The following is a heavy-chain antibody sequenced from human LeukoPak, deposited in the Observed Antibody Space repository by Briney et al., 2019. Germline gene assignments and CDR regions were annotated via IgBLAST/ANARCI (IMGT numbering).Heavy chain of an antibody. D-gene: IGHD2-15*01. CDR3: ARVGYCSGAGCYSIGGFRAFDV. Sequence: SETLSLTCSVSGYSISSGYYWGWIRQPPGKGLEWIGSIYHSGSTYYNPSLKSRVTISVDTSKNQFSLTLSSVTAADTAVYYCARVGYCSGAGCYSIGGFRAFDVWGQGTMVTVSS. CDR1: GYSISSGYY. V-gene: IGHV4-38-2*02. CDR2: IYHSGST. J-gene: IGHJ3*01.